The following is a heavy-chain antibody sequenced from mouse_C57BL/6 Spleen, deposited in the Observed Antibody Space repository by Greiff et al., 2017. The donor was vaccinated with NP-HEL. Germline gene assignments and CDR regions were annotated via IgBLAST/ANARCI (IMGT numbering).Heavy chain of an antibody. D-gene: IGHD2-3*01. CDR1: GFTFSSYA. CDR3: ARDASPDGYYPYYFDY. V-gene: IGHV5-4*01. J-gene: IGHJ2*01. Sequence: EVKLMESGGGLVKPGGSLKLSCAASGFTFSSYAMSWVRQTPEKRLEWVATISDGGSYTYYPDNVKGRFTISRDNAKNNLYLQMSHLQSDDTSMYSCARDASPDGYYPYYFDYWGQGTTLTVSS. CDR2: ISDGGSYT.